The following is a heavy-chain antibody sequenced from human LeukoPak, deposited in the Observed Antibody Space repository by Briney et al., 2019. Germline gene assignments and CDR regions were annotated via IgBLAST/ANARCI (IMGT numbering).Heavy chain of an antibody. Sequence: SSETLSLTCTVSGGSVSSGSYYWSWIRQPPGKGLEWIGYIYYSGSTNYNPSLKSRVATSVDTSKNQFSLKLSSVTAADTAVYYCARDLGMNWGQGTLVTVSS. CDR3: ARDLGMN. CDR2: IYYSGST. V-gene: IGHV4-61*01. J-gene: IGHJ4*02. D-gene: IGHD3-16*01. CDR1: GGSVSSGSYY.